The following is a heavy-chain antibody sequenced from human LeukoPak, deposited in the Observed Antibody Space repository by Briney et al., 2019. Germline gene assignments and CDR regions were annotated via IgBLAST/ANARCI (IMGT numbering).Heavy chain of an antibody. V-gene: IGHV3-48*03. CDR1: GFTFSSYE. CDR3: ARRSSYLPRAWLKRGYYFDY. CDR2: ISSSGSTI. J-gene: IGHJ4*02. Sequence: GGSLRLSCAASGFTFSSYEMNWVRQAPGKGLEWVSYISSSGSTIYYADSVKGRFTISRDNAKNSLYLQMNSLRAYDTAVYYCARRSSYLPRAWLKRGYYFDYWGQGTLVTVSS. D-gene: IGHD5-12*01.